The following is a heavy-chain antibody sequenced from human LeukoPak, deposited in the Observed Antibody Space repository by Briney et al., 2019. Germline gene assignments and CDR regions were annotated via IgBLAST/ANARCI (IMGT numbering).Heavy chain of an antibody. J-gene: IGHJ4*02. CDR3: ARQSGSYWY. CDR1: GGSISSSSYY. CDR2: IYYSGST. V-gene: IGHV4-39*01. D-gene: IGHD1-26*01. Sequence: SETLSLTCTVSGGSISSSSYYWGWIRQPPGKGLEWIGNIYYSGSTFYNPSLKRRLTISVDTSKNQSSLKLGSVAAADTAVYYCARQSGSYWYWGQGTLVTVSS.